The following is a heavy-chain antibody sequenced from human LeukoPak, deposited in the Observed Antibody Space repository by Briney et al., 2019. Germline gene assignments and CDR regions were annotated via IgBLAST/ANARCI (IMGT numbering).Heavy chain of an antibody. CDR3: ARHRRRLYYYDSSGDYAFDI. CDR1: GGSISSYY. CDR2: IYTSGST. V-gene: IGHV4-4*07. Sequence: PSETLSLTCTVSGGSISSYYWSWIRQPAGKGLEWIGRIYTSGSTNYNPSLKSRVTISVDTSKNQFSLTLSSVTAADTAVYYCARHRRRLYYYDSSGDYAFDIWGQGTMVTVSS. D-gene: IGHD3-22*01. J-gene: IGHJ3*02.